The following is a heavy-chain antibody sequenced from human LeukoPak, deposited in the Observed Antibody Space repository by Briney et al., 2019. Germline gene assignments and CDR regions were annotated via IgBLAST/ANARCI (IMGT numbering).Heavy chain of an antibody. Sequence: RSGGSLSLSCAASGFTFDNYGMTWVRQVPGKGLEWVSGVNWNGGSTGYADSVKGRFTISRDNAKNSLYLQMNSLRAEDTALYYCARASLYDNSAYYLDYWGQGTLVTVSS. CDR1: GFTFDNYG. CDR3: ARASLYDNSAYYLDY. D-gene: IGHD3-22*01. CDR2: VNWNGGST. V-gene: IGHV3-20*04. J-gene: IGHJ4*02.